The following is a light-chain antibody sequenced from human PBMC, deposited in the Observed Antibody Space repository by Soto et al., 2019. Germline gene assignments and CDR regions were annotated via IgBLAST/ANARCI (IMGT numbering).Light chain of an antibody. CDR2: AAS. Sequence: DIQLTQSPSFLTASVGDRVTIPCRASQGISSFLAWYQQKPGKAPKLLIYAASTLQSGVPSRFSGSGSGTEFTLTISSLQPEDFATYYCQQLNSYFSITFGQGTRLEIK. V-gene: IGKV1-9*01. J-gene: IGKJ5*01. CDR1: QGISSF. CDR3: QQLNSYFSIT.